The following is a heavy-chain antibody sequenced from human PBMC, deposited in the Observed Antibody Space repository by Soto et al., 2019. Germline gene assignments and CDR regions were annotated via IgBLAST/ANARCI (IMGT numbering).Heavy chain of an antibody. CDR3: ARSYCSGGSCYFDY. Sequence: PSETLSLTCPVSGFSISSYYWSWIRQPPGKGLEWIGYIYYSGSTNYNPSLKSRVTISVDTSKNQFSLKLSSVTAADTAVYYCARSYCSGGSCYFDYWGQGTLVTVSS. D-gene: IGHD2-15*01. V-gene: IGHV4-59*08. CDR2: IYYSGST. J-gene: IGHJ4*02. CDR1: GFSISSYY.